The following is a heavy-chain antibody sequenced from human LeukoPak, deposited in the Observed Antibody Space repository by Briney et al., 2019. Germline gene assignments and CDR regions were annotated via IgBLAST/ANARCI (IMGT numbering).Heavy chain of an antibody. D-gene: IGHD3-10*01. CDR1: GGTFSSYA. CDR3: ARDPRRDSGRPTNCFDP. Sequence: SVKVSCKASGGTFSSYAISWVRQAPGQGLEWMGRIIPMLGMANYAQTFQGGVTITADKSTSTAYMELSSLRSEDTAVYYCARDPRRDSGRPTNCFDPWGQGTLVTVSS. V-gene: IGHV1-69*04. J-gene: IGHJ5*02. CDR2: IIPMLGMA.